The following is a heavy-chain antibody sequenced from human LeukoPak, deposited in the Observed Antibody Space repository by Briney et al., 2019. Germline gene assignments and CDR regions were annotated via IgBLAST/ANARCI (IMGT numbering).Heavy chain of an antibody. D-gene: IGHD3-9*01. Sequence: SETLSLTCAVSGYSISSENWWGWIRQPPGKGLGWIGYMFYSGSTNYNPSLKSRVTMSVDTSKNQFSLKLSSVTALDTAVYYCARGPNFYDTLTGYYKRYFDLWGRGTLVTVSS. CDR3: ARGPNFYDTLTGYYKRYFDL. CDR1: GYSISSENW. CDR2: MFYSGST. V-gene: IGHV4-28*06. J-gene: IGHJ2*01.